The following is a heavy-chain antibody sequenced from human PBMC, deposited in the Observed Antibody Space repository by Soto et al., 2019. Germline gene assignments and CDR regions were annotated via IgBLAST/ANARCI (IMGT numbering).Heavy chain of an antibody. D-gene: IGHD3-22*01. Sequence: SETLSLTCTVSGGSISSYYWSWIRQPPGKGLEWIGYIYYSGSTNYNPSLKSRVTISVDTSKNQFSLKLSSVTAADTAVYYCARGALNYYDSSGYYWALYFQHWGQGTLVTVSS. V-gene: IGHV4-59*01. CDR2: IYYSGST. CDR3: ARGALNYYDSSGYYWALYFQH. J-gene: IGHJ1*01. CDR1: GGSISSYY.